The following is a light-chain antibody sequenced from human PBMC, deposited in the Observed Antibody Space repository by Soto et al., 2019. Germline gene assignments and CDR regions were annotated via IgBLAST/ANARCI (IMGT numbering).Light chain of an antibody. CDR3: QQYGSSPPYT. J-gene: IGKJ2*01. Sequence: EIVLTQSPGTLSLSPGERDTLSCRASRSVSSSYLAWYQQKPGQATRLLIYGASSMATVIPDRFSGSGSGTDFTLTISRLEPEDYALYYCQQYGSSPPYTFGQGTKLEIK. CDR2: GAS. V-gene: IGKV3-20*01. CDR1: RSVSSSY.